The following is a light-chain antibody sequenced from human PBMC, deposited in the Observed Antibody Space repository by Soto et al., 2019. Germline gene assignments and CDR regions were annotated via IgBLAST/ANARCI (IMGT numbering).Light chain of an antibody. CDR2: DVS. J-gene: IGLJ1*01. V-gene: IGLV2-11*01. CDR3: CSYAGSYSYV. Sequence: QSVLTQPRSVSESPGQSVTISCTGTSSDVGGYNFVSWYQQHPGNAPKLMIYDVSKRPSGVPDRFSGSKSGYTASLTISGLQAEDEADYYCCSYAGSYSYVFGTGTKLTVL. CDR1: SSDVGGYNF.